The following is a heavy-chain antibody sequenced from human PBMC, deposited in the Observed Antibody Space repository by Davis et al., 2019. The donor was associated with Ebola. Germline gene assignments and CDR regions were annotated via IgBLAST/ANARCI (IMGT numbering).Heavy chain of an antibody. V-gene: IGHV3-66*01. J-gene: IGHJ5*02. CDR1: GVTFSLSWDY. CDR2: IYSGGST. D-gene: IGHD3-10*01. CDR3: ARDITLRGPFDP. Sequence: GESLKISCAASGVTFSLSWDYMSWVRQAPGKGLECVSVIYSGGSTYYADSVKGRFTISRDNSKNTLYLQMNSLRAEDTAVYYCARDITLRGPFDPWGQGTLVTVSS.